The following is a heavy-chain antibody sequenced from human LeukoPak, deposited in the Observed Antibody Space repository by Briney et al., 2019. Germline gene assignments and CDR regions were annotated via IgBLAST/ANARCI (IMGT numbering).Heavy chain of an antibody. CDR3: AACGGGSCYPGYYYMDV. D-gene: IGHD2-15*01. V-gene: IGHV3-74*01. J-gene: IGHJ6*03. Sequence: PGGSLRLSCAASGFTFSTYWMHWVRQAPGKGLVWVSRINSDGSSTTYADSVKGRFTISRDSSKNTLYLQMNSLRADDSAVYYCAACGGGSCYPGYYYMDVWGKGTTVTVSS. CDR2: INSDGSST. CDR1: GFTFSTYW.